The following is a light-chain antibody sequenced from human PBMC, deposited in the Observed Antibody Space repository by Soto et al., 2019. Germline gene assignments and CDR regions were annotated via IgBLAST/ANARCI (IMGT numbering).Light chain of an antibody. V-gene: IGKV3-15*01. CDR1: HSVNSH. J-gene: IGKJ5*01. CDR2: GAS. CDR3: QQYKNWPL. Sequence: MMMTQSPATLSVSTGERVTLSSRTSHSVNSHVAWYQQKPGQAPRLLLYGASTRATGIPVRFSGSGFGTEFTLTISSLQSEDFAVYYCQQYKNWPLFGQGTRLEIK.